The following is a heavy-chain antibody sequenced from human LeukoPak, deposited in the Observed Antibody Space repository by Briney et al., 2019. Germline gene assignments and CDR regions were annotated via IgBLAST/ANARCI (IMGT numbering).Heavy chain of an antibody. V-gene: IGHV3-21*01. Sequence: PGGSLRLSCAASGFTFSSYGMNWVRQAPGKGLEWVSSISSSSSYIYYADSVKGRFTISRDNAKNSLYLQMNSLRAEDTAVYYCARVPPQYYDFWSGPSYYYYMDVWGKGTTVTVSS. CDR3: ARVPPQYYDFWSGPSYYYYMDV. D-gene: IGHD3-3*01. J-gene: IGHJ6*03. CDR2: ISSSSSYI. CDR1: GFTFSSYG.